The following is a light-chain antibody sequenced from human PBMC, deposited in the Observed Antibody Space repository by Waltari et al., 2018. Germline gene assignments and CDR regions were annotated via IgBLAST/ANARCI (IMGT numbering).Light chain of an antibody. Sequence: EIVMTQSPATLSVSPGERATLSCRAGQSVSSNLAWYQKKPGQAPRLLIYGAFTRATGIPARFSCSGSGTEFTLTINSLQSEDFAVYYCQQYNNWPSFGGGTKVEIK. CDR3: QQYNNWPS. CDR1: QSVSSN. J-gene: IGKJ4*01. CDR2: GAF. V-gene: IGKV3-15*01.